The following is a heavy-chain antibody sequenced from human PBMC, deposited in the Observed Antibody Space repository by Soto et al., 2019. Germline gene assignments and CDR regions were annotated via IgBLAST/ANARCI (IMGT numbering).Heavy chain of an antibody. J-gene: IGHJ6*02. Sequence: WGSLRLSCAASGFTFSSYGMHWVRQAPGKGLEWVAVISYDGSNKYYADSVKGRFTISRDNSKNTLYLQMNSLRAEDTAVYYCAKEWGYCSGGSCSKGVYGMDVWGQGTTVTVSS. V-gene: IGHV3-30*18. CDR2: ISYDGSNK. CDR3: AKEWGYCSGGSCSKGVYGMDV. CDR1: GFTFSSYG. D-gene: IGHD2-15*01.